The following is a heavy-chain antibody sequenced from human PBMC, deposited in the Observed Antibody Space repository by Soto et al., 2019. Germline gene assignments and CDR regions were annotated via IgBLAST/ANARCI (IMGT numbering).Heavy chain of an antibody. CDR2: INPNSGGT. CDR3: ARDFRQYGDSYTFDY. CDR1: GYTFTGYY. Sequence: ASVKVSCKASGYTFTGYYMYWVRQAPGQGLEWMGWINPNSGGTNYAQKFQGWVTMTRDTSISTAYMELSRLRSDDTAVYYCARDFRQYGDSYTFDYWGQGTLVTVSS. J-gene: IGHJ4*02. V-gene: IGHV1-2*04. D-gene: IGHD4-17*01.